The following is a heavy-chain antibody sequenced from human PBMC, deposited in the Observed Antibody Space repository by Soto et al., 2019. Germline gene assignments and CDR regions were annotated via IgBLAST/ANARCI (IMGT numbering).Heavy chain of an antibody. V-gene: IGHV1-8*01. D-gene: IGHD3-16*02. Sequence: QVQLVQSGAEVKKPGASVKVSCKASGYTFTSYDINWVRQATGQGLEWMGWMNRNSGNTGYSQKFQGRVTMTRNTSISTAYMELSSLRSEDTAVYYCATVIWGSYRYHFDYWGQGTLVTVSS. CDR2: MNRNSGNT. CDR3: ATVIWGSYRYHFDY. CDR1: GYTFTSYD. J-gene: IGHJ4*02.